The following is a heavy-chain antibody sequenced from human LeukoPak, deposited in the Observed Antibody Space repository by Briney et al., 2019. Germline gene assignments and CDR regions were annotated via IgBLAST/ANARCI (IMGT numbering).Heavy chain of an antibody. CDR2: IIPIFGTA. Sequence: SVKVSCKASGGTFSSYAISWVRQAPGQGLEWMGRIIPIFGTANYAQKFQGRVTITTDESTSTAYMELSSLRSEDTAVYYCAGSPPSGYDNWFDPWGQGTLVTVSS. J-gene: IGHJ5*02. V-gene: IGHV1-69*05. CDR3: AGSPPSGYDNWFDP. CDR1: GGTFSSYA. D-gene: IGHD5-12*01.